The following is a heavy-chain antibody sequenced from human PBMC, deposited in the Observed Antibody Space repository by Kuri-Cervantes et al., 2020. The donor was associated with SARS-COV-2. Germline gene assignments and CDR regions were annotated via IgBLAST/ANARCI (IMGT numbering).Heavy chain of an antibody. CDR3: ARNPPRYYYDSSGPSGGWFDP. D-gene: IGHD3-22*01. V-gene: IGHV4-59*01. CDR1: GGPISSYY. J-gene: IGHJ5*02. CDR2: IYYSGST. Sequence: ESLKISCTVSGGPISSYYWSWIRQPPGKGLEWIGYIYYSGSTNYNPSLKSRVTISVDTSKNQFSLKLSSVTAADTAVYYCARNPPRYYYDSSGPSGGWFDPWGQGTLVTVSS.